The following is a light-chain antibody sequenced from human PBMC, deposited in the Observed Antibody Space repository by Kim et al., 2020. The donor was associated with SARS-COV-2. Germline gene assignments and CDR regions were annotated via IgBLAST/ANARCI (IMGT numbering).Light chain of an antibody. Sequence: DIVLTQSPGTLSLSPGERGTLSCRASQSVASNYLAWFQKKPGQAPRLLVYLASRRSTDIPDRFSGSGSETDFTLTITEVQPEDVAVYFCQKYDTLPYTFGPGTKLEI. CDR3: QKYDTLPYT. CDR1: QSVASNY. CDR2: LAS. J-gene: IGKJ2*01. V-gene: IGKV3-20*01.